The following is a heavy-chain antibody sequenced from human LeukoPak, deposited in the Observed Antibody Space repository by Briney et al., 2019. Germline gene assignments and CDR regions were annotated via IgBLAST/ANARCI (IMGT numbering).Heavy chain of an antibody. D-gene: IGHD6-19*01. CDR3: ARSPVAGTTPGYFQH. CDR1: GFTFSSYA. CDR2: ISYDGSNK. V-gene: IGHV3-30-3*01. J-gene: IGHJ1*01. Sequence: GRSLRLSCAASGFTFSSYAMHWVRQAPGKGLEWVAVISYDGSNKYYADSVKGRFTISRDNSKNTLYLQMNSLRAEDTAVYYCARSPVAGTTPGYFQHWGQGTLVTVSS.